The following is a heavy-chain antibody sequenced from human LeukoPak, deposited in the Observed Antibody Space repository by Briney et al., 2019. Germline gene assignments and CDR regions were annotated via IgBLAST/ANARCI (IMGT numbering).Heavy chain of an antibody. V-gene: IGHV4-59*01. CDR2: IYYSGST. Sequence: PSETLSLTCTVSGGSISRYYWSWIRQPPGKGLEWIGYIYYSGSTNYNPSLKSRVTISVDTSKNQFPLKLSSVTAADTAVYYCARGYSSGWYYFDYWGQGTLVTVSS. D-gene: IGHD6-19*01. CDR3: ARGYSSGWYYFDY. J-gene: IGHJ4*02. CDR1: GGSISRYY.